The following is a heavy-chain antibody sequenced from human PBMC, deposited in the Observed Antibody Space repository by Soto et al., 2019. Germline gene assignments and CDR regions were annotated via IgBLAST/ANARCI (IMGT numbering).Heavy chain of an antibody. D-gene: IGHD5-12*01. CDR1: GYTFTKYI. Sequence: ASVKVSCKASGYTFTKYIVHWVRQAPGQRLEWMGWINAGSGNTRYSQNLQGRVSFTRDTSASTAYMELSSLRFEDTAIYYCAGDADLATIPFDFWGQGTLVTVSS. CDR2: INAGSGNT. J-gene: IGHJ5*01. V-gene: IGHV1-3*01. CDR3: AGDADLATIPFDF.